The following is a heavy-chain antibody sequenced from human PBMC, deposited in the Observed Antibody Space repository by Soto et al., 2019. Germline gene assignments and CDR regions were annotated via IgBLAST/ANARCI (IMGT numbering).Heavy chain of an antibody. CDR2: ISTSGTTI. CDR3: ATVRGNYPCDY. J-gene: IGHJ4*02. CDR1: GFSFSSYS. Sequence: PXVCLRLSCAACGFSFSSYSMNWVRQAPGKGLEWVSYISTSGTTIYYADSVKGRFTVSRDNAKNSLYLQMSSLRDEDTAVYSCATVRGNYPCDYCGQGTRVTVSS. V-gene: IGHV3-48*02. D-gene: IGHD1-7*01.